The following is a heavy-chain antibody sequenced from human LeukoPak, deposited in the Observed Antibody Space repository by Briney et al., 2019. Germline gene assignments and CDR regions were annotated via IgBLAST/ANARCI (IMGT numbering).Heavy chain of an antibody. CDR2: INHSGST. V-gene: IGHV4-34*01. J-gene: IGHJ4*02. CDR3: ARGRGRQGDYDFWSGYRTPYFDY. Sequence: PSETLSLTCAVYGGSFSGYYWNWIRQPPGKGLEWIGEINHSGSTNYNPCLKSRVTISVDTSKNQFSLKLSSVTAADTAVYYCARGRGRQGDYDFWSGYRTPYFDYWGQGTLVTVSS. D-gene: IGHD3-3*01. CDR1: GGSFSGYY.